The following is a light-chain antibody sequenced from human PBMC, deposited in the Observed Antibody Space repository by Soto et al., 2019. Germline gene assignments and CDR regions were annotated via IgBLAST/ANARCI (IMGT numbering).Light chain of an antibody. CDR1: QSASSSY. Sequence: EIVLTQSPGTRSLSPGERATLSCRASQSASSSYLAWYQQKPGQAPRLLIYGASSRATGIPDRFSGSGSGTDLTLTISRLEPEDFAVYYCQQYGSSTQTFGQGTKVDIK. CDR2: GAS. J-gene: IGKJ1*01. V-gene: IGKV3-20*01. CDR3: QQYGSSTQT.